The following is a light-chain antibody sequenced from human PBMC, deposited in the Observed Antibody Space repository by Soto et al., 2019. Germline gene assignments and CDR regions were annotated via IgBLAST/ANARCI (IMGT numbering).Light chain of an antibody. CDR3: SSYTSSSTPLYV. CDR1: SSDVGGYNY. J-gene: IGLJ1*01. V-gene: IGLV2-14*01. CDR2: DVS. Sequence: QSALTQPASVSGSPGQSITISCTGTSSDVGGYNYVSWYQQHPGKAPKLMIYDVSSRPSGVSNRFSGSESGNTASLTISGLQAEDEADYYCSSYTSSSTPLYVFGTGTKVTVL.